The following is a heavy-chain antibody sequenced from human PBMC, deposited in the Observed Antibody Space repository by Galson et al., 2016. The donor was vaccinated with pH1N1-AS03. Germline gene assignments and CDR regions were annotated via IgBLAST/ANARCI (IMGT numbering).Heavy chain of an antibody. CDR1: GFSFDDYA. V-gene: IGHV3-9*01. J-gene: IGHJ4*02. CDR3: AKAGDSGYYEHYFDY. D-gene: IGHD3-22*01. Sequence: SLRLSCAASGFSFDDYAMYWVRQAPGKGLEWVSTISWNGGGMDYADSVKGRFTISRDNAMNSLYLHMNSLRAEETALYYCAKAGDSGYYEHYFDYWGQGTLVTVSS. CDR2: ISWNGGGM.